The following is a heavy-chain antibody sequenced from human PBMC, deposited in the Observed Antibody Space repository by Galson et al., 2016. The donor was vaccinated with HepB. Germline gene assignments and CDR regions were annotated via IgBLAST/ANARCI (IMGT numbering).Heavy chain of an antibody. CDR1: GVSISSGSYY. V-gene: IGHV4-61*02. CDR3: AREPATSLFDM. D-gene: IGHD2-2*01. Sequence: TLSLTCTVSGVSISSGSYYWSWIRQPAGKGLEWIGRIYASGSTDYNPSPRRRVTISVEMSKNQFSLNLNSVAAADTAVYFCAREPATSLFDMWGQGTLVTVSS. J-gene: IGHJ4*02. CDR2: IYASGST.